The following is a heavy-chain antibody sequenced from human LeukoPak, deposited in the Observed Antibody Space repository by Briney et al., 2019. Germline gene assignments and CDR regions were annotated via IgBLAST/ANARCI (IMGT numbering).Heavy chain of an antibody. Sequence: SETLSLTCTVSGGSISSGDYYWSWIRQPPGKGLEWIGYIYYSGSTYYNPSLKSRVTISVDTSKNQFSLKPSYVTAADTAVYYCARDQRSYYGDWFDPWGQGTLVTVSS. CDR3: ARDQRSYYGDWFDP. CDR2: IYYSGST. CDR1: GGSISSGDYY. V-gene: IGHV4-30-4*01. J-gene: IGHJ5*02. D-gene: IGHD4-17*01.